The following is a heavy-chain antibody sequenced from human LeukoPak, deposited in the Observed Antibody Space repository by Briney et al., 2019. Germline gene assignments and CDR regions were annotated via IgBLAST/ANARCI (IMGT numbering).Heavy chain of an antibody. Sequence: GATVKVSCKASGYTFTSYGISWARQAPGQGLERMGWISAYNGNTNYAQKLQGRVTMTTDTSTSTAYMELRSLRSDDTAVYYCARERSDYIWGSYRFLEHYFDYWGQGTLVTVSS. J-gene: IGHJ4*02. D-gene: IGHD3-16*02. V-gene: IGHV1-18*01. CDR3: ARERSDYIWGSYRFLEHYFDY. CDR2: ISAYNGNT. CDR1: GYTFTSYG.